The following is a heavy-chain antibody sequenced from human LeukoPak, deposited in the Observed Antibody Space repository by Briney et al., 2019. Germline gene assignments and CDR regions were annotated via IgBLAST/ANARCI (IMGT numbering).Heavy chain of an antibody. CDR1: GYTLTELS. J-gene: IGHJ4*02. CDR2: FDPEDGET. CDR3: ATRKWLQAYYFDY. V-gene: IGHV1-24*01. Sequence: ASVTVSCKVSGYTLTELSMHWVRQAPGKGLEWMGGFDPEDGETIYAQKFQGRVTMTEDTSTDTAYMELSSLRSEDTAVYYCATRKWLQAYYFDYWGQGTLVTVSS. D-gene: IGHD5-24*01.